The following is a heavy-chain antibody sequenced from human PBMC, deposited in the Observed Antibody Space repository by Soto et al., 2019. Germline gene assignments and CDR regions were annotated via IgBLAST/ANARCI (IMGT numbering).Heavy chain of an antibody. CDR2: ISSSSSYI. CDR1: GFTFSSYS. Sequence: PGWSLRLSCAASGFTFSSYSMNLVRQAPGKGLEWVSSISSSSSYIYYADSVKGRFTISRDNAKKSLYLQMNSLRAEDTAAYYCAGDQTIFGVVIIPYYGMEVWGKGTTVTVSS. D-gene: IGHD3-3*01. J-gene: IGHJ6*04. CDR3: AGDQTIFGVVIIPYYGMEV. V-gene: IGHV3-21*01.